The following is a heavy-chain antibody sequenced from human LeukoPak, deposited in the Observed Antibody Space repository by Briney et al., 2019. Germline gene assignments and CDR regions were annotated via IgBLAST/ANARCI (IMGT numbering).Heavy chain of an antibody. CDR3: ARDRTGHNPGDY. D-gene: IGHD5-24*01. J-gene: IGHJ4*02. V-gene: IGHV3-7*03. Sequence: PGGSLRLSCAASGFTFSEHWMTWVRQAPGKGLEWVGNINKDGSEGNYGDSVGRFTISRDNVKSLLFLQMNSLRAEDTAVYYCARDRTGHNPGDYWGQGTLVTVSA. CDR1: GFTFSEHW. CDR2: INKDGSEG.